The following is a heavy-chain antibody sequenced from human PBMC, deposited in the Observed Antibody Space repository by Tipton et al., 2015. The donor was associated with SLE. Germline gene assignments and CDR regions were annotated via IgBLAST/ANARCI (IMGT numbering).Heavy chain of an antibody. CDR2: IWFDVSNQ. D-gene: IGHD5-12*01. CDR3: ARESSPFARYSNSFLGS. CDR1: GFTLSTYA. J-gene: IGHJ5*02. V-gene: IGHV3-33*08. Sequence: SLRLSCAASGFTLSTYALHWVRQVPGTGLEWVAVIWFDVSNQFYADSVKGRFTISRDNSKSTLYLQMSSLRVEDSALYYCARESSPFARYSNSFLGSWGQGTLVTVSS.